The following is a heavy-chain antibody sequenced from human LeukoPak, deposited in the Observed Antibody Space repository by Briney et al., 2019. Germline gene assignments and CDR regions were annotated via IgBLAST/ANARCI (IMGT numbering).Heavy chain of an antibody. D-gene: IGHD6-13*01. V-gene: IGHV3-15*01. CDR3: TTVRRGKEVFGSCDS. Sequence: AGTLSSTCAASGFTLSYARMNWNRQAPRKGLEGVGRVKSKIDDGAIDFAGAVKGRFSTSRDDSKTTVDLLMNSLQSDDTAVYYCTTVRRGKEVFGSCDSWGQGTLVSVSS. J-gene: IGHJ4*02. CDR2: VKSKIDDGAI. CDR1: GFTLSYAR.